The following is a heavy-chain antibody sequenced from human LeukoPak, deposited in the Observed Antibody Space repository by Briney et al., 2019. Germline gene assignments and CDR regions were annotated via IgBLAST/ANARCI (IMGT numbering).Heavy chain of an antibody. J-gene: IGHJ6*03. CDR3: ARVRRYDFWSKYYYYYYMDV. CDR1: GGSFSGYY. Sequence: SETLSLTCAVYGGSFSGYYWSWIRQPPGKGLEWIGEINHSGSTNYNPSLKSRVTISVDMSKNQFSLKLSSVTAADTAVYYCARVRRYDFWSKYYYYYYMDVWGKGTTVTVSS. CDR2: INHSGST. D-gene: IGHD3-3*01. V-gene: IGHV4-34*01.